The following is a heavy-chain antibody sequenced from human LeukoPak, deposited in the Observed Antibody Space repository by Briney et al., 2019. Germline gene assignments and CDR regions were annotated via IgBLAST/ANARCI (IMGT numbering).Heavy chain of an antibody. D-gene: IGHD3-16*01. J-gene: IGHJ3*02. V-gene: IGHV4-61*02. CDR2: IYTSGST. CDR1: GGSISSGSYY. Sequence: SQTLSLTCTVSGGSISSGSYYWSWIRQPAGKGLEWIGRIYTSGSTNYNPSLKSRVTISVDTSKNQFSLKLSSVTAADTAVYYCARTSVLRLGELKAFDIWGQGTMVTVSS. CDR3: ARTSVLRLGELKAFDI.